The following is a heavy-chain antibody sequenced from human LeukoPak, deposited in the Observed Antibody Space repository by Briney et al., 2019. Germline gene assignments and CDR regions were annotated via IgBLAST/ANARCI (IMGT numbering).Heavy chain of an antibody. CDR3: TTAEIQLWLSPNFDY. J-gene: IGHJ4*02. Sequence: GGSLRLSCAASGFTFSNAWMSWVRQAPGKGLEWVGRIKSKTDGGTTDYAAPVKGRFTISRDDSKNTLYLQMNSLKTEDTAVYYCTTAEIQLWLSPNFDYWGQGTLVTVSS. D-gene: IGHD5-18*01. V-gene: IGHV3-15*01. CDR2: IKSKTDGGTT. CDR1: GFTFSNAW.